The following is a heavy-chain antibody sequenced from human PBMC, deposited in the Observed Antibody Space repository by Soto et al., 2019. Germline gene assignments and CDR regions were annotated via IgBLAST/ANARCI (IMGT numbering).Heavy chain of an antibody. V-gene: IGHV3-30-3*01. Sequence: GGSLRLSCAASGFTFSSYAMHWVRQAPGKGLEWVAVISYDGSNKYYADSVKGRFTISRDNSKNTLYLQMNSLRAEDTAVYYCAREGASGSYYFDYWGQGTLVTVSS. J-gene: IGHJ4*02. CDR3: AREGASGSYYFDY. CDR2: ISYDGSNK. D-gene: IGHD1-26*01. CDR1: GFTFSSYA.